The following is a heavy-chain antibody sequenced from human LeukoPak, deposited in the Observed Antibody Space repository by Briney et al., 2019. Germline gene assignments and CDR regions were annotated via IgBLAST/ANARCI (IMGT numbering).Heavy chain of an antibody. J-gene: IGHJ4*02. CDR2: INSGGDTI. D-gene: IGHD5-18*01. CDR1: GFSFSDNF. V-gene: IGHV3-11*01. CDR3: ARGGYGWTFKQ. Sequence: PGGSLTLSCTASGFSFSDNFMGWIRQAPGKGLEWVSYINSGGDTIHYLDAVKGRFSISRGNSKRSLYLQMSRLKVDDTAVYYCARGGYGWTFKQWGQGTLVSVSS.